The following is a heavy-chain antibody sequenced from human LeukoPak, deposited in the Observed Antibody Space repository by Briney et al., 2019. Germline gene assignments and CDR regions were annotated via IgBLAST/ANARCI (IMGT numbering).Heavy chain of an antibody. CDR1: GFTFSDYY. Sequence: PGGSLRLSCAASGFTFSDYYMSWIRQAPGKGLEWVSYISSSGSTIYYADSVKGRFTISRDNAKNSLYLQMNSLRAEDTAVYYCATTFGYSSSWYSRYFDYWGQGTLVTVSS. D-gene: IGHD6-13*01. CDR3: ATTFGYSSSWYSRYFDY. J-gene: IGHJ4*02. V-gene: IGHV3-11*01. CDR2: ISSSGSTI.